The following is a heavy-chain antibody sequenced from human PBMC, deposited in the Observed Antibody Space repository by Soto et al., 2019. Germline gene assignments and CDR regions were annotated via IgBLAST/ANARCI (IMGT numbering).Heavy chain of an antibody. CDR2: RYYSEST. D-gene: IGHD2-15*01. CDR1: GGSITTGGYY. CDR3: ARTKCSGGSCYSWTLDY. J-gene: IGHJ4*02. Sequence: SETLSLTCTVSGGSITTGGYYWSWIRQLPGKGLEWIGHRYYSESTYYNPSLKSRVSISLDTSKNQFSLKLSFVTAADTAMYYCARTKCSGGSCYSWTLDYWGQGTPVTVSS. V-gene: IGHV4-31*03.